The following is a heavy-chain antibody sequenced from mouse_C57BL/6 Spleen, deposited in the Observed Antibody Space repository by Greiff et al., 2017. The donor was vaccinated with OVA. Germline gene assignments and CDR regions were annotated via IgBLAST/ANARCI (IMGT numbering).Heavy chain of an antibody. J-gene: IGHJ4*01. D-gene: IGHD1-1*01. V-gene: IGHV3-6*01. CDR3: ARGGYYGSSLYYAMDY. Sequence: EVKLQESGPGLVKPSQSLSLTCSVTGYSITSGYYWNWIRQFPGNKLEWMGYISYDGSNNYNPSLKNRISITRDTSKNQFFLKLNSVTTEDTATYYCARGGYYGSSLYYAMDYWGQGTSVTVSS. CDR2: ISYDGSN. CDR1: GYSITSGYY.